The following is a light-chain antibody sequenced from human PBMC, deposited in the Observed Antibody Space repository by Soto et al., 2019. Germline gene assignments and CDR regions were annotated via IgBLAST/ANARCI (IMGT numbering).Light chain of an antibody. Sequence: QSVLTQPPSASGSPGQSVTISCTGTSSDVGGYNFVSWYQHHPGKAPKLMIYQVSKRPSGVPDRFSGSKSGNTASLTVSGIQAEDEADYYCSSYAGSNNFVFGTGTKV. CDR1: SSDVGGYNF. CDR3: SSYAGSNNFV. J-gene: IGLJ1*01. CDR2: QVS. V-gene: IGLV2-8*01.